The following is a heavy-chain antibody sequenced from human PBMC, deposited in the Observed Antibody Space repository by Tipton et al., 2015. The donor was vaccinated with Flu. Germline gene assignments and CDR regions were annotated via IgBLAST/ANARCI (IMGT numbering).Heavy chain of an antibody. CDR2: ISGSDNT. V-gene: IGHV3-23*01. CDR1: GFTFSNYA. J-gene: IGHJ4*02. D-gene: IGHD3-22*01. Sequence: SLRLSCAASGFTFSNYAMSWVRQAPGKGLEWVSGISGSDNTYFADSVKGRFTISRDNSKNTLYLQMNSLRAEDTAVYYCAKAVYYYDSSGSGNYFDYWGQGTLVTVSS. CDR3: AKAVYYYDSSGSGNYFDY.